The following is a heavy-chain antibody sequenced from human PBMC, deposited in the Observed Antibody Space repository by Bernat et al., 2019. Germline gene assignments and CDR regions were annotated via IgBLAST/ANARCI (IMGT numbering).Heavy chain of an antibody. CDR3: AKVRFERYSSSWYPRLGAFDI. CDR2: ISGSGGST. V-gene: IGHV3-23*01. D-gene: IGHD6-13*01. CDR1: GFTFSSYA. J-gene: IGHJ3*02. Sequence: EVQLLESGGGLVQPGGSLRLSCAASGFTFSSYAMSWVRQAPGKGREWVSAISGSGGSTSLADSVKGRFTISRDNYKNTLYLQMNSLRAEDTAVYYCAKVRFERYSSSWYPRLGAFDIWGQGTMVTVSS.